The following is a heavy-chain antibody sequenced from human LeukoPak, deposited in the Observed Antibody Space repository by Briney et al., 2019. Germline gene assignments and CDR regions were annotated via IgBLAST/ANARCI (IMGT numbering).Heavy chain of an antibody. J-gene: IGHJ4*02. D-gene: IGHD5-18*01. CDR2: ISSSSSYI. V-gene: IGHV3-21*01. CDR1: GFTFSSYS. CDR3: ARGYSYGTAEVFDY. Sequence: PGGSLRLSCAASGFTFSSYSMNWVRQAPGKGLEWVSPISSSSSYIYYADSVKGRFTISRDNSKNTLYLQMNSLRAEDTAVYYCARGYSYGTAEVFDYWGQGTLVTVSS.